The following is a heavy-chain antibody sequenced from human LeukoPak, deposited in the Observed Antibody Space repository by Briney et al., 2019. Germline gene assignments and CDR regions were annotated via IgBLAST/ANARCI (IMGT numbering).Heavy chain of an antibody. V-gene: IGHV3-73*01. CDR3: TRPCAGDCTDNY. D-gene: IGHD2-21*02. CDR2: IRSKANNYAT. CDR1: GFTFSGSA. Sequence: PGGSLRLSCAASGFTFSGSAMHWVRQASGKGLEWVGRIRSKANNYATTYAASVKGRFTISRDDSKNTAYLQMNSLKIEDTAVYYCTRPCAGDCTDNYWGQGTLVTVSS. J-gene: IGHJ4*02.